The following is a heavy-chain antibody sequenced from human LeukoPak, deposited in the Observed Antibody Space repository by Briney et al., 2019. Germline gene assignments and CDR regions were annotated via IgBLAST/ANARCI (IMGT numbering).Heavy chain of an antibody. CDR2: IRYDGSNK. CDR1: GFTFSSYG. Sequence: PGGSLRLSCAASGFTFSSYGMHWVRQAPGKGLEWVAFIRYDGSNKYYADSVKGRFTISRDNSKNTLYLQMNSLRAEDTAVYYCAKDFRIVATISGGYFDYWGQGTLVTVSS. D-gene: IGHD5-12*01. J-gene: IGHJ4*02. V-gene: IGHV3-30*02. CDR3: AKDFRIVATISGGYFDY.